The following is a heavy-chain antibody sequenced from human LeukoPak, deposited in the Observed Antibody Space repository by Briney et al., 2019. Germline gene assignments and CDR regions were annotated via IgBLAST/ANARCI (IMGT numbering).Heavy chain of an antibody. CDR1: GYTFTSYG. Sequence: GASVKVSCKASGYTFTSYGISWVRQAPGQGLEWMGWISAYNGNTNYAQKLQGRVTMTRDTSTSTVYMELSSLRSEDTAVYYCARGQGVVAAIFDYWGQGTLVTVSS. CDR3: ARGQGVVAAIFDY. D-gene: IGHD2-15*01. CDR2: ISAYNGNT. V-gene: IGHV1-18*01. J-gene: IGHJ4*02.